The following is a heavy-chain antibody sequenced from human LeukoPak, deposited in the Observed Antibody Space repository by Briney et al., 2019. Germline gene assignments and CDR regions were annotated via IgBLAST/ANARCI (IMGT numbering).Heavy chain of an antibody. Sequence: PGGSLRLSCAASGFTFSSYSMNWVRQAPGKGLEWVSSISSSSSYIYYADSVKGRFTISRDNAKNSLYLQMNSLGAEDTAVYYCARGEWSSSPFDYWGQGTLVTVSS. D-gene: IGHD6-6*01. CDR2: ISSSSSYI. CDR1: GFTFSSYS. CDR3: ARGEWSSSPFDY. J-gene: IGHJ4*02. V-gene: IGHV3-21*01.